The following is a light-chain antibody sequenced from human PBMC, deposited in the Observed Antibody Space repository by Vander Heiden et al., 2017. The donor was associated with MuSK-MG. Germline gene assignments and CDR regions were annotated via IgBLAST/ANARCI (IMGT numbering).Light chain of an antibody. CDR2: DVS. CDR3: SSYTSSSSVV. J-gene: IGLJ2*01. V-gene: IGLV2-14*03. CDR1: SSDVGGYNY. Sequence: QSALTQPASVSGSPGQPHTISCTGTSSDVGGYNYVSWYQQHPGKAPKLMIYDVSNRPSGVSKRFSGSKSGNTASLTISGLQAEDEADYYCSSYTSSSSVVFGGGTKLTVL.